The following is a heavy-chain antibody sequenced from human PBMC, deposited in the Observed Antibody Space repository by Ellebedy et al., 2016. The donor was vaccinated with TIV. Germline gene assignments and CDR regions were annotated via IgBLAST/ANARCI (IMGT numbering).Heavy chain of an antibody. CDR1: GLIVRDNY. CDR2: TYSDGRT. D-gene: IGHD6-6*01. CDR3: ARVLGRSSGYGMDV. Sequence: GGSLRLSCAASGLIVRDNYMSWIREAPGKGLEWGSVTYSDGRTYFADSLKGRVSISRDNSKNTLYLEMNSLRADDTAVYYCARVLGRSSGYGMDVWGQGTTVTVSS. J-gene: IGHJ6*02. V-gene: IGHV3-53*01.